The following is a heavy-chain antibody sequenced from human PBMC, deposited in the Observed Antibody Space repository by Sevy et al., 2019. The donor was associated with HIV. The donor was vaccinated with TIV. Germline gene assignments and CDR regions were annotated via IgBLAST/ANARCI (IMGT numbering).Heavy chain of an antibody. D-gene: IGHD4-17*01. CDR1: GFTFSNAW. CDR3: TTDPTVTSYYGMDV. Sequence: GGSLRLSCAASGFTFSNAWMSWVRQAPGKGLEWVGRIKSKTDGGTTDYAAPVKGRFTNSRDDSKNTLYLQMNSLKTEDTAVYYCTTDPTVTSYYGMDVWGQGTTVTVSS. V-gene: IGHV3-15*01. CDR2: IKSKTDGGTT. J-gene: IGHJ6*02.